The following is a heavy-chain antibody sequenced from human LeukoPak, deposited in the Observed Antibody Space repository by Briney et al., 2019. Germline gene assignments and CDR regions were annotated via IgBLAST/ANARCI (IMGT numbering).Heavy chain of an antibody. Sequence: GGSLRLSCAASGFTFSSYGMTWGRQAPGKGLEWVANIKHDGSGMSYVDSVKGRFIISRDNAKDSLYLQMNSLRAEDTAIYYCARVEFGEYNYYFDSWGQGTLVTVS. CDR2: IKHDGSGM. D-gene: IGHD3-10*01. CDR3: ARVEFGEYNYYFDS. J-gene: IGHJ4*02. CDR1: GFTFSSYG. V-gene: IGHV3-7*01.